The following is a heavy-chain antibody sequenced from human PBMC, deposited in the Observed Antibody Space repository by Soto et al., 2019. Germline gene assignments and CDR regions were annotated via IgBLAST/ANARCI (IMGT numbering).Heavy chain of an antibody. CDR1: GFTFSSYA. D-gene: IGHD4-4*01. V-gene: IGHV3-23*01. CDR3: AKDRRPLGVTRLDPFDY. J-gene: IGHJ4*02. CDR2: ISGSGGSK. Sequence: GGSLRLSCAASGFTFSSYAMSWVRQAPGKGLEWVSAISGSGGSKYYADSVKGRFTISRDNSKNTLYLQMNSLRAEDTAVYYCAKDRRPLGVTRLDPFDYWGQGTLVTVSS.